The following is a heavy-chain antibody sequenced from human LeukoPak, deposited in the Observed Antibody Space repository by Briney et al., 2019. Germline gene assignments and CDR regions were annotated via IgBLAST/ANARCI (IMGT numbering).Heavy chain of an antibody. CDR3: ARDAMYNWNPCGWFDP. CDR2: INPNSGGT. V-gene: IGHV1-2*02. Sequence: ASVKVSCKASGYTFTGYYMHWVRQAPGQGLEWMGWINPNSGGTNYAQKFQGRVTMTRDTSISTAYMELSRLRSDDTAVYYCARDAMYNWNPCGWFDPWGQGTLVTVSS. J-gene: IGHJ5*02. CDR1: GYTFTGYY. D-gene: IGHD1-20*01.